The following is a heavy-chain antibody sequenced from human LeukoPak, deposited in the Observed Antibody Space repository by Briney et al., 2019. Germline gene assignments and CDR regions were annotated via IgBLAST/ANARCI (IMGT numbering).Heavy chain of an antibody. D-gene: IGHD5-24*01. CDR3: ATTTFGMATSPFDD. Sequence: GRSVCLVCAVSGFTFNIYSMKWVRHPPGGGREWVSSISGSNSYIYYADSMKSRFIISRDNAENSLYLQMNSLRAEDTAVYYCATTTFGMATSPFDDCGQGTLVTASS. J-gene: IGHJ4*02. V-gene: IGHV3-21*01. CDR1: GFTFNIYS. CDR2: ISGSNSYI.